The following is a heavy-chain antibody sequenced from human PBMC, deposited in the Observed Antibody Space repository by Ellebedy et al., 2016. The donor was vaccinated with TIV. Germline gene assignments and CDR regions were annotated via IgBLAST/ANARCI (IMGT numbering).Heavy chain of an antibody. J-gene: IGHJ6*02. CDR3: ARDRSNVWTAYYRYGMDV. D-gene: IGHD3/OR15-3a*01. Sequence: GGSLRLSCAASGFAFSTYWMHWVRHAPGKGLEWAGFIWYEGSNQYYADSVKGRFTISRDNSKNTLYLQLNSLGAEDTAVYYCARDRSNVWTAYYRYGMDVWGQGTTVTVSS. CDR2: IWYEGSNQ. CDR1: GFAFSTYW. V-gene: IGHV3-33*08.